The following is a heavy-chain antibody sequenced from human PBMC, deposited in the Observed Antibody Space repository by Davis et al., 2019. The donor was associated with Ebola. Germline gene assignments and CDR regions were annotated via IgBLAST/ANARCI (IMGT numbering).Heavy chain of an antibody. D-gene: IGHD5-18*01. Sequence: GGSLRLSGAPSGFTFSDYYMSWIRQAPGKGLEWLSWISGSGTTIYYADSVRGRFTISRVNAKNSLYLQMTSLRAEDTAVYYCARWRYSYGAFDYWGQGTLVTVS. CDR1: GFTFSDYY. V-gene: IGHV3-11*04. CDR3: ARWRYSYGAFDY. J-gene: IGHJ4*02. CDR2: ISGSGTTI.